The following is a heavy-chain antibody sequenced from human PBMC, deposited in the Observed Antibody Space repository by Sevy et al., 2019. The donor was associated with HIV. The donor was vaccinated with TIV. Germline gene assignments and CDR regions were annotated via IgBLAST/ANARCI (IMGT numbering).Heavy chain of an antibody. J-gene: IGHJ4*02. CDR3: ARDRGEILSSAFDY. CDR1: GFPFNDHA. D-gene: IGHD3-16*01. Sequence: SLKISCAASGFPFNDHAMHWVRQVPGKGLEWVSGISWNSRNIGYADSVKGRFTISRDNSKNTLYLQMNSLRAEDTAIYYCARDRGEILSSAFDYWGQGTLVTVSS. CDR2: ISWNSRNI. V-gene: IGHV3-9*01.